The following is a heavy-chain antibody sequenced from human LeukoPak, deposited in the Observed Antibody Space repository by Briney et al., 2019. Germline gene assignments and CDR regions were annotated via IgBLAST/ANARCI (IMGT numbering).Heavy chain of an antibody. Sequence: GGSLRLSCAASGFTFSSYGMHRVRQAPGKGLEWVAFIRYDGSNKYYADSVKGRFTISRDNSKNTLYLQMNSLRAEDTAVYYCATPYCSSTSCYTVYYFDYWGQGTLVTVSP. CDR3: ATPYCSSTSCYTVYYFDY. CDR1: GFTFSSYG. D-gene: IGHD2-2*02. CDR2: IRYDGSNK. V-gene: IGHV3-30*02. J-gene: IGHJ4*02.